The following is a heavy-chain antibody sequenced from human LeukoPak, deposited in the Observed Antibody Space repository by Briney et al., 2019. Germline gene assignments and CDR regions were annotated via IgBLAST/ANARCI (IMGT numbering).Heavy chain of an antibody. CDR2: IYYSGST. Sequence: PSQTLSLTCTVSGGSISSGGYYWSWIRQHPGKGLEWIGYIYYSGSTYYNPSLKSRVTISVDTSKNQFSLKLSSVTAADTAVYYCARGLRTALPWDYWGQGTLVTVSS. J-gene: IGHJ4*02. CDR1: GGSISSGGYY. D-gene: IGHD5/OR15-5a*01. V-gene: IGHV4-31*03. CDR3: ARGLRTALPWDY.